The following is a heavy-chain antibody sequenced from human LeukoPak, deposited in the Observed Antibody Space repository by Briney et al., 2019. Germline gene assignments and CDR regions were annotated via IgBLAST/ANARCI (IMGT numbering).Heavy chain of an antibody. J-gene: IGHJ6*02. D-gene: IGHD3-10*01. CDR2: IKQDGSEK. CDR3: ARAQRDHWFGELLAGSNYYYYGMDV. CDR1: GFPFTNAW. V-gene: IGHV3-7*01. Sequence: GGSLRLSLAAAGFPFTNAWMTWVRQAPGKGLEWVANIKQDGSEKYYVDSVKGRFTISRDNAKNSLYLQMNSLRAEDTAVYYCARAQRDHWFGELLAGSNYYYYGMDVWGQGTTVTVSS.